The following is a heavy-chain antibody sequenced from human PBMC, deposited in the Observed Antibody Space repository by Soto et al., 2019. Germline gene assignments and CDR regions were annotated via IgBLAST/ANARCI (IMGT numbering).Heavy chain of an antibody. Sequence: QVQLQQWGAGLLKPSETLSLTCAVYGGSFSGYYWSWIRQPPGKGLEWIGEINHSGSTNYNQSLKSRVTISVDTSKNQFSLKLSSVTAADTAVYYCARGRVYANNFDYWGQGTLVTVSS. CDR2: INHSGST. CDR3: ARGRVYANNFDY. V-gene: IGHV4-34*01. D-gene: IGHD2-8*01. J-gene: IGHJ4*02. CDR1: GGSFSGYY.